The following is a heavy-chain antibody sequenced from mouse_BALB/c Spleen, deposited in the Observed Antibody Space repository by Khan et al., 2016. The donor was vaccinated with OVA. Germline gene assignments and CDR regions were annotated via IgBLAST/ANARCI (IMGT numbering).Heavy chain of an antibody. CDR2: MNPNTGNT. Sequence: EVQLQQSGPDLVKPGASVKMSCKASGYSFTDYDINWVKLSQGQSLESIGRMNPNTGNTHYNQKFKDKALLIVDTSSSTAYMELRSLTSEDSAVYYCARGYDFLAHWGQGTLVTVSA. CDR3: ARGYDFLAH. CDR1: GYSFTDYD. J-gene: IGHJ3*01. D-gene: IGHD2-2*01. V-gene: IGHV1-19*01.